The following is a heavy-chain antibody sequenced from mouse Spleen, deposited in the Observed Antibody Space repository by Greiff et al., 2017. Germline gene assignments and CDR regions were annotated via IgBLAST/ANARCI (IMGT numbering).Heavy chain of an antibody. Sequence: EVQLQESGPGLVKPSQSLSLTCSVTGYSITSGYYWNWIRQFPGNKLEWMGYISYDGSNNYNPSLKNRISITRDTSKNQFFLKLNSVTTEDTATYYCARPYYGSSYAWFAYWGQGTLVTVSA. CDR3: ARPYYGSSYAWFAY. CDR1: GYSITSGYY. CDR2: ISYDGSN. V-gene: IGHV3-6*01. J-gene: IGHJ3*01. D-gene: IGHD1-1*01.